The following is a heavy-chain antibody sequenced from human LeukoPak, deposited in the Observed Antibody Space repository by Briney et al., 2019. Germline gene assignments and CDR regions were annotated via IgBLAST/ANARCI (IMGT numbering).Heavy chain of an antibody. V-gene: IGHV3-20*04. Sequence: GRSLRLSCAASGFTFDDYGMSWVRHAPRKGLEWVSGINWNVGSTGYADSVKGRFTISRDNAKNSLYLQMNSLRAEDTALYYCAREGARGCCSSTSCYPDYWGKGTLVTVSS. D-gene: IGHD2-2*01. CDR3: AREGARGCCSSTSCYPDY. J-gene: IGHJ4*02. CDR2: INWNVGST. CDR1: GFTFDDYG.